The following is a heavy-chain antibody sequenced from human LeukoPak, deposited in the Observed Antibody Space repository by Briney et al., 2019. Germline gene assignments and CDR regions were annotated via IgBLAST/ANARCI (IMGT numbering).Heavy chain of an antibody. V-gene: IGHV3-11*01. CDR2: ISSSGSTI. CDR1: GFTFSDYY. D-gene: IGHD5-24*01. CDR3: ARDDRDGYLYYFDY. J-gene: IGHJ4*02. Sequence: GGSLRLSCAASGFTFSDYYMSWIRQAPGKGLEWVSYISSSGSTIYYADSVKGRFTISRDNAKSSLYLQMNSLRAEDTAVYYCARDDRDGYLYYFDYWGQGTLVTVSS.